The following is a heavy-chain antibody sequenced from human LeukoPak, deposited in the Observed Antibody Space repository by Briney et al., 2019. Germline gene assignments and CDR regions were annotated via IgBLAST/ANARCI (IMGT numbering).Heavy chain of an antibody. J-gene: IGHJ6*02. CDR1: GFTFSAYA. V-gene: IGHV3-23*01. CDR2: IGSDNKP. Sequence: GGSLRLSCEASGFTFSAYAMTWVRQAPGKGLEWVSSIGSDNKPHYSESVKGRFAISRDNSRNTLFLQLHNLRVEDTALYYCARDLHYYVAMGVWGQGTTVTVSS. D-gene: IGHD3-10*02. CDR3: ARDLHYYVAMGV.